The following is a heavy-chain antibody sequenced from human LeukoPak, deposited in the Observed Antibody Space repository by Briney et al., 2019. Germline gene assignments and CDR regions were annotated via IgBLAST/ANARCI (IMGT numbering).Heavy chain of an antibody. CDR1: GGSISSSSYY. J-gene: IGHJ4*02. V-gene: IGHV4-39*07. CDR3: ARGPAWLRWDY. D-gene: IGHD5-12*01. Sequence: SETLSLTCTVSGGSISSSSYYWGWIRQPPGKGLEWIGSIYYSGNTYYDPSLESRVTISVDTSKNQFSLKLSSVTAADTAVYYCARGPAWLRWDYWGQGTLVTVSS. CDR2: IYYSGNT.